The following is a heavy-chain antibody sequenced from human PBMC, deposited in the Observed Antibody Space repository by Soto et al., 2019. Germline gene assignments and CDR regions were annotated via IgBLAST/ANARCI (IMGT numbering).Heavy chain of an antibody. CDR1: GFTFSNYA. D-gene: IGHD2-21*01. Sequence: EVQLLESGGGLVRPGWSPRLSCAASGFTFSNYALTWVRQAPGKGLEWVSDVNNSGGGTNYADSVKGRCTNSRDNSKSTLYLERNSLRVEDTAVYYCAKAGCGHLGCRRLDCWGQGTLVTVSS. J-gene: IGHJ4*02. V-gene: IGHV3-23*01. CDR2: VNNSGGGT. CDR3: AKAGCGHLGCRRLDC.